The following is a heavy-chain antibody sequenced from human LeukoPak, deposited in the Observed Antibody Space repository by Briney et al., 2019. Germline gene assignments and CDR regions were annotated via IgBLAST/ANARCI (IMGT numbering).Heavy chain of an antibody. CDR3: ARLRLWEGSSPEEY. V-gene: IGHV4-38-2*01. D-gene: IGHD6-6*01. J-gene: IGHJ4*02. CDR1: GYSISSGYY. Sequence: SETLSLTCAASGYSISSGYYWGWIRQPPGKGLEWIGSIYHSGSTYYNPSLKSRVTISVDTSKNQFSLKLSSVTAADTAVYYCARLRLWEGSSPEEYWGQGTLVTVPS. CDR2: IYHSGST.